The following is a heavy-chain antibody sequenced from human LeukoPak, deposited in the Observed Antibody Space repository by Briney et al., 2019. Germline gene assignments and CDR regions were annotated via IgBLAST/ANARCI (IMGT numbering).Heavy chain of an antibody. V-gene: IGHV5-51*01. CDR2: IYPGDSDT. D-gene: IGHD4-17*01. Sequence: GESLKISCKGSGYSFTSYWIGWVRQMPRKGLEWMGIIYPGDSDTRYSPSFQGQVTISADKSISTAYLQWSSLKASDSAMYYCARVSYGDYDYYYYYMDVWGKGTTVTVSS. J-gene: IGHJ6*03. CDR1: GYSFTSYW. CDR3: ARVSYGDYDYYYYYMDV.